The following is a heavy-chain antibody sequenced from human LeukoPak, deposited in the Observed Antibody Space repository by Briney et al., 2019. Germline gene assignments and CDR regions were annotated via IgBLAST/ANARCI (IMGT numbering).Heavy chain of an antibody. CDR1: GFTFSSYW. D-gene: IGHD3-10*01. CDR2: INSDGSST. CDR3: ARGYYYGSGSYLPDY. V-gene: IGHV3-74*01. J-gene: IGHJ4*02. Sequence: GGSLRLSCAASGFTFSSYWMHWVRQAPGKGLVWVSRINSDGSSTSYADSVKGRFTISRDNAKNTLYLQMNGLRAEDTAVYYCARGYYYGSGSYLPDYWGQGTLVTVSS.